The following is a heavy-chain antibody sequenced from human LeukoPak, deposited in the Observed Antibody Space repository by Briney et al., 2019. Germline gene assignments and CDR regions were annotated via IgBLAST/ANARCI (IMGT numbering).Heavy chain of an antibody. CDR2: IYYSGST. CDR3: ARLGTTGYYYYMDV. J-gene: IGHJ6*03. D-gene: IGHD1-1*01. V-gene: IGHV4-59*01. CDR1: GGSISSYY. Sequence: PSETLSLTCTVSGGSISSYYWSWVRQPPGKGLEWIGYIYYSGSTNYNPSLKSRGTISVATSKNQFSLKLSSVTAADTAVYYCARLGTTGYYYYMDVWGKGTTVTVSS.